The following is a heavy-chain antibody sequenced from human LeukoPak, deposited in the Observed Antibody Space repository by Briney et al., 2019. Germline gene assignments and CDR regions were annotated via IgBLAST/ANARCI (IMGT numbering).Heavy chain of an antibody. CDR2: IYYSGST. Sequence: SETLSLTCTVSGGSISSSSYYRGWIRQPPGKGLEWIGSIYYSGSTYYNPSLKSRVTKPVDTSKNQFSLKLSSVTAADTAVYYCARESWFGTPDAFDVWGQGTMVTVS. V-gene: IGHV4-39*02. CDR3: ARESWFGTPDAFDV. CDR1: GGSISSSSYY. D-gene: IGHD3-10*01. J-gene: IGHJ3*01.